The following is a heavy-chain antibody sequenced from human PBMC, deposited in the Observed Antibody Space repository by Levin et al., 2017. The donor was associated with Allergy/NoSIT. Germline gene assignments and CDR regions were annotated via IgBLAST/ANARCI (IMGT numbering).Heavy chain of an antibody. D-gene: IGHD3-10*01. CDR1: GFTFSSYA. CDR3: VRGGMVQGVGDY. Sequence: GESLKISCAASGFTFSSYAMSWVRQAPGKGLEWVSAISGSGGSTYYADSVKGRFTISRDNSKNTLYLQMNSLRAEDTAVYYCVRGGMVQGVGDYWGQGTLVTVSS. V-gene: IGHV3-23*01. J-gene: IGHJ4*02. CDR2: ISGSGGST.